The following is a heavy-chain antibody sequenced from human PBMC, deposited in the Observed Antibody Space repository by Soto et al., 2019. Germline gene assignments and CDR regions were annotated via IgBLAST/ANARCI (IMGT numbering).Heavy chain of an antibody. V-gene: IGHV3-23*01. CDR2: ISGSGGST. Sequence: GGSLRLSCAASGFTFSNYAMNWVRQAPGKGLDWVSSISGSGGSTDYADFVKGRFTVSRHNSKNTLYLEMNSLRAEDTAVYYCARAPSSFNYALFDYWGQGTLVTGSS. J-gene: IGHJ4*02. D-gene: IGHD4-4*01. CDR3: ARAPSSFNYALFDY. CDR1: GFTFSNYA.